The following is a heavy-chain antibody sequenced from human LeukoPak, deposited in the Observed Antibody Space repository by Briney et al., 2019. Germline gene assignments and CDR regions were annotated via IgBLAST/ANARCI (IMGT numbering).Heavy chain of an antibody. CDR1: GFTFSSYG. CDR3: AKDRWTIVGATLYYFDY. D-gene: IGHD1-26*01. Sequence: GGSLRLSCAASGFTFSSYGIHWVRQASGKGLEWVTFILYDGSDKYYADSVKGRFTISRDNSKNTLYLQMNSLRAEDAAVYYCAKDRWTIVGATLYYFDYWGQGTLVTVSS. V-gene: IGHV3-30*02. J-gene: IGHJ4*02. CDR2: ILYDGSDK.